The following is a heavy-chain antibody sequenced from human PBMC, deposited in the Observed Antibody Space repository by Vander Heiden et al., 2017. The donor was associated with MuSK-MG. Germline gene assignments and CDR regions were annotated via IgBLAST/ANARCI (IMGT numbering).Heavy chain of an antibody. CDR1: GGSVSSGSYY. CDR2: IYYSGST. D-gene: IGHD6-25*01. V-gene: IGHV4-61*01. CDR3: ARVIVAGYYFDY. J-gene: IGHJ4*02. Sequence: QVQLQESGPGLVKPSETLSLTCTVPGGSVSSGSYYWSWIRQPPGKGLEWIGYIYYSGSTNYNPSLKSRVTISVDTSKNQFSLKLSSVTDADTAVYYCARVIVAGYYFDYWGQGTLVTVSS.